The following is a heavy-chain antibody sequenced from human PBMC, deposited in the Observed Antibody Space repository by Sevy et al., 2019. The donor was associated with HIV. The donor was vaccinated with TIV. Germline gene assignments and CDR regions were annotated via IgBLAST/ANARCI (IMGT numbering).Heavy chain of an antibody. CDR1: GFTFSNYA. CDR2: IWSDGAYQ. CDR3: ARGGYYYDNAAYYALDS. J-gene: IGHJ4*02. D-gene: IGHD3-22*01. Sequence: GESLKISCAATGFTFSNYAMHWVRQAPGKGMEWVAIIWSDGAYQYHGDSVKGRFTISRENSKNTLYLQMNNVRVEDTAVYYCARGGYYYDNAAYYALDSWGQGTLVTVSS. V-gene: IGHV3-33*01.